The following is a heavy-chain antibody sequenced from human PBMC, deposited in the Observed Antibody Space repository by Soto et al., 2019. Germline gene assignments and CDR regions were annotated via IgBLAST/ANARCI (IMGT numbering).Heavy chain of an antibody. CDR2: IYYSGST. D-gene: IGHD3-3*01. J-gene: IGHJ5*02. CDR1: GCSISSGGYS. CDR3: ARASITIFGVVTHLHWFEP. V-gene: IGHV4-31*03. Sequence: SETLSLTCTVSGCSISSGGYSWSWIRQHPGKGLEWIGYIYYSGSTYYNPSLKSRVTISVDTSKNQFALKLSSVTAADTAVYYCARASITIFGVVTHLHWFEPRGQGTLVTVSS.